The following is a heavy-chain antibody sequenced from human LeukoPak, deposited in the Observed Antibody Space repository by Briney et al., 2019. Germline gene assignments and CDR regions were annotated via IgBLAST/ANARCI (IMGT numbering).Heavy chain of an antibody. Sequence: GGSLRLSCAASGVTFDAYDLRWVRQSPGKGLEWVSGINWNGARTGYADSVKGRFTISRDNAKKSLYLRMNSLRAEDTALYYCARRDYYGSGSPDFWGQGTLVTVSS. CDR1: GVTFDAYD. CDR3: ARRDYYGSGSPDF. D-gene: IGHD3-10*01. CDR2: INWNGART. J-gene: IGHJ4*02. V-gene: IGHV3-20*04.